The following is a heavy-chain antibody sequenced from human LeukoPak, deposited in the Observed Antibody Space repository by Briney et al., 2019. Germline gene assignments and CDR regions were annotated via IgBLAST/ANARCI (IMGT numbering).Heavy chain of an antibody. J-gene: IGHJ3*02. CDR1: GGTFSSYA. D-gene: IGHD3-22*01. Sequence: ASVKVSCKASGGTFSSYAISWVRQAPGQGLEWMGGIIAIFDTARYAQKFKGRVTITADESTSTAYMELSSLRSEDTAVYYCARDSYYDSSGTHAFDIWGQGTMVTVSS. CDR2: IIAIFDTA. V-gene: IGHV1-69*13. CDR3: ARDSYYDSSGTHAFDI.